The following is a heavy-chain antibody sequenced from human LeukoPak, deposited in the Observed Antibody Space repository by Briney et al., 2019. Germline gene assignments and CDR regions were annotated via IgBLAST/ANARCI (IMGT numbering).Heavy chain of an antibody. CDR3: AKTVYSGSYYSPFDY. D-gene: IGHD1-26*01. Sequence: GGSLRLSCAASGFTFSSYAMSWVRQAPGKGLEWASAISGSGGSTYYADSVKGRFTISRDNSKNTLYLQMNSLRAEDTAVYYCAKTVYSGSYYSPFDYWGQGTLVTVSS. J-gene: IGHJ4*02. V-gene: IGHV3-23*01. CDR1: GFTFSSYA. CDR2: ISGSGGST.